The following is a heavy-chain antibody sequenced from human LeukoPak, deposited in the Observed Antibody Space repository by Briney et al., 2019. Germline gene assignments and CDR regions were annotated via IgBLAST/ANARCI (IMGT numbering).Heavy chain of an antibody. V-gene: IGHV3-7*01. CDR2: IKQDGTEK. D-gene: IGHD4-23*01. J-gene: IGHJ3*02. CDR1: GFTFTTYW. Sequence: GESLRLSCTASGFTFTTYWMSWVRHPPGKGLEWVANIKQDGTEKYYVDSVKGRFTISRDNAKKSLYLQMNSLRAEDTAVYYCARDDGGNFNDAFDIWGQGTMVTVSS. CDR3: ARDDGGNFNDAFDI.